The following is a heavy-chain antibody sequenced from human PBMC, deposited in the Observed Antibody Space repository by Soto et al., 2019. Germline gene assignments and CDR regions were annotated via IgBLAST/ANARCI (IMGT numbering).Heavy chain of an antibody. J-gene: IGHJ6*02. Sequence: SETLSLTCAVHGGSFSGYYWSWIRQPPGKGLEWIGEINHSGSTNYNPSLKSRVTISVDTSKNQFSLKLSSVTAADTAVYYCARVRIQSLFMRRGGMDVWGQGTTVTVSS. CDR1: GGSFSGYY. D-gene: IGHD5-18*01. CDR2: INHSGST. V-gene: IGHV4-34*01. CDR3: ARVRIQSLFMRRGGMDV.